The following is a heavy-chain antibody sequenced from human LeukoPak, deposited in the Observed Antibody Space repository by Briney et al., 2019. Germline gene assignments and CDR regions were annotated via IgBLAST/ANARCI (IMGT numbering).Heavy chain of an antibody. J-gene: IGHJ6*03. CDR1: GYIFTGYY. CDR3: ALVENMDV. Sequence: ASVKVSCKASGYIFTGYYMHWVRQAPGQGLEWMGIINPSGGSTSYAQKFQGRVTMTRDMSTSTVYMELSSLRSEDTAVYYCALVENMDVWGKGTTVTVSS. D-gene: IGHD2-2*01. CDR2: INPSGGST. V-gene: IGHV1-46*01.